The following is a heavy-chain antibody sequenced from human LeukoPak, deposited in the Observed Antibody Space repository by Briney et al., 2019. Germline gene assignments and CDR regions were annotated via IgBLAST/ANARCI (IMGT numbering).Heavy chain of an antibody. D-gene: IGHD4-17*01. Sequence: GRSLRLCCAASGFTFSKYGIHWVRQAPGKGLEWVAVISFDGSSKYHADSVKGRFTISRDNSKNTLYLQMSSLRVEDTAIYYCAKERQTTTAFDSWGQGTLVTVSS. CDR2: ISFDGSSK. J-gene: IGHJ4*02. V-gene: IGHV3-30*18. CDR1: GFTFSKYG. CDR3: AKERQTTTAFDS.